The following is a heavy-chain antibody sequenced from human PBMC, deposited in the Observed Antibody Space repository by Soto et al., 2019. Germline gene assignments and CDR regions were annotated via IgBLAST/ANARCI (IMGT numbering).Heavy chain of an antibody. CDR2: ISGSGGST. CDR1: GFTFSSYA. D-gene: IGHD2-15*01. J-gene: IGHJ4*02. CDR3: AKALRYCSGGSCYLDY. Sequence: GGSLRLSCAASGFTFSSYAMSWVRQAPGKGLEWVSAISGSGGSTYYADSVKGRFTISRDNSKNTLYLQMNSLRAEDTAVYYGAKALRYCSGGSCYLDYWGQGTLVTVSS. V-gene: IGHV3-23*01.